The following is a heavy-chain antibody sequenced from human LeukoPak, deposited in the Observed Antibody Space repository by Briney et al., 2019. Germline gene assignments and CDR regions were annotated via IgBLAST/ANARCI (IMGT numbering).Heavy chain of an antibody. CDR3: ARAGELRYMDV. Sequence: GGSLRLSCAASGFTFSDYYMTWIRQAPGKGLEWVSTIKGIGPTTYYADSLKGRFTISRDNAKNSLFLQMSSLRADDTAIYYCARAGELRYMDVWGKGTAVTVSS. D-gene: IGHD3-16*01. V-gene: IGHV3-11*04. CDR2: IKGIGPTT. J-gene: IGHJ6*03. CDR1: GFTFSDYY.